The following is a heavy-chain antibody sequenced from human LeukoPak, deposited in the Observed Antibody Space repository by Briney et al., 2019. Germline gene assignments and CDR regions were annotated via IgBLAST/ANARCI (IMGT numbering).Heavy chain of an antibody. Sequence: GGSLRLSCAASGFTLSSYGMHWVRQAPGKGLEWVAFIRYDGSNKYYADSVKGRFTISRDNSKNTLYLQMNSLRAEDTAVYYCAKDPITIFGTTWFDPWGQGTLVTVSS. CDR2: IRYDGSNK. D-gene: IGHD3-3*01. J-gene: IGHJ5*02. CDR1: GFTLSSYG. CDR3: AKDPITIFGTTWFDP. V-gene: IGHV3-30*02.